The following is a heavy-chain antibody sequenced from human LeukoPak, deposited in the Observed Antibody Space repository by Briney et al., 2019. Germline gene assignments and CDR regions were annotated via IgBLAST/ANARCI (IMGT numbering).Heavy chain of an antibody. J-gene: IGHJ4*02. V-gene: IGHV3-30*18. CDR3: AKRPSDYGDYVSYFDY. CDR1: GFSFSSYG. D-gene: IGHD4-17*01. Sequence: RGSLRLSCAASGFSFSSYGMHWVRQAPGKGLEWVGVISDDGRRKDYADSVKGRFTISRDNSKDTLYLQMNSLRAEDTAVYYCAKRPSDYGDYVSYFDYWGQGTLVTVSS. CDR2: ISDDGRRK.